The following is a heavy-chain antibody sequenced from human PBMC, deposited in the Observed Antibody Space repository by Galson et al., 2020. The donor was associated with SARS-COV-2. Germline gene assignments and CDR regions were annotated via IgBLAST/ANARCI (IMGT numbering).Heavy chain of an antibody. Sequence: GESLRLTCAGSGLTFSSYSMNWVRQAPGKGLECVSYISRSGRNIYYADSVKGRFTISRDNTKNSLYLQMNSLRDEDTAVYYCARDRVGALCIGGVCDTAGFNDFWGQGTLVIVSS. CDR1: GLTFSSYS. CDR2: ISRSGRNI. CDR3: ARDRVGALCIGGVCDTAGFNDF. J-gene: IGHJ4*02. V-gene: IGHV3-48*02. D-gene: IGHD2-8*02.